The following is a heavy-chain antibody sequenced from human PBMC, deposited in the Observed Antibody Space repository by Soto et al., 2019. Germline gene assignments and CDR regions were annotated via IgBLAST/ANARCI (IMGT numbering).Heavy chain of an antibody. Sequence: GGSLRLSCAASGFTFSSYNMNWVRQAPGKGLEWVASIGSSNTYIYYADSVKGRFTISRDNAKNTLYLQMNGLRAEDTAVYYCARDGCSGSNCLNWFDPWGQGTLVTVSS. CDR2: IGSSNTYI. CDR1: GFTFSSYN. J-gene: IGHJ5*02. D-gene: IGHD2-15*01. V-gene: IGHV3-21*01. CDR3: ARDGCSGSNCLNWFDP.